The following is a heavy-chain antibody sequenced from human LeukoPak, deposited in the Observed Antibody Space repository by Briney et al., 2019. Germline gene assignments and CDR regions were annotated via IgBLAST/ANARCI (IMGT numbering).Heavy chain of an antibody. CDR2: ISSRGTNA. J-gene: IGHJ4*02. CDR1: GFNFTSYS. Sequence: GGSLRLSCSASGFNFTSYSMTWVRQAPGEGLEWISYISSRGTNAFYADSVKGRFTVSRDNAKNSLFLQMNSLRADDTAVYHCASQKWLHQGDYWGQGTLVAVSS. V-gene: IGHV3-48*01. CDR3: ASQKWLHQGDY. D-gene: IGHD5-24*01.